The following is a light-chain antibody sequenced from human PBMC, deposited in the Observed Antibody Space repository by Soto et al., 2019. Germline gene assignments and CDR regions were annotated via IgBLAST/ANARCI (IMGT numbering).Light chain of an antibody. CDR2: GAS. J-gene: IGKJ5*01. V-gene: IGKV3-20*01. Sequence: EIVLTQSPGTLSLSPGERATLSCRAIQSVSSSYLAWYQQKPGQAPRLLIYGASSRATGIPDRFSGSGSGTDFTLTISRLEPEDFALYYCQHYVGGATITFGQGTRLEIK. CDR3: QHYVGGATIT. CDR1: QSVSSSY.